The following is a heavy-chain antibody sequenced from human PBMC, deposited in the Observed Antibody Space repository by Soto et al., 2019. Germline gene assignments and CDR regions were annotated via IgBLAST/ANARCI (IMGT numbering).Heavy chain of an antibody. D-gene: IGHD2-2*01. V-gene: IGHV5-51*01. CDR3: ARYYCSGTTCYEFDY. Sequence: GESLTISCNGSGFRITNYWIGWVRQMHGKGLEWMGIIYPGDSDTRDIPSFQGEVTSSADKSINTAYLQWSSLKAADTAMYYCARYYCSGTTCYEFDYWGQGTQVTVSS. CDR2: IYPGDSDT. CDR1: GFRITNYW. J-gene: IGHJ4*02.